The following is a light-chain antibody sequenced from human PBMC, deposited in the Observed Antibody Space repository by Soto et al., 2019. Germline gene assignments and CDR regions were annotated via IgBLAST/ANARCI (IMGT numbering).Light chain of an antibody. V-gene: IGKV1-5*03. CDR1: QSINSW. CDR3: KQYNSYAIFT. CDR2: KTS. J-gene: IGKJ3*01. Sequence: DIQMTQSPSTLSASVGDRVTITCRARQSINSWLAWYQQKPGKAPNLLIYKTSDLETGVPSRFSGSGSGTEFNLTINSLQSDDFATYYCKQYNSYAIFTFGPGTKVDIK.